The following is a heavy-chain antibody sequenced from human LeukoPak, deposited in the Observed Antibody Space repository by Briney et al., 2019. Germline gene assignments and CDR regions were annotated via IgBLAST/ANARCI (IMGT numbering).Heavy chain of an antibody. CDR1: GFTLSSYA. CDR2: ICGSGGST. D-gene: IGHD1-26*01. J-gene: IGHJ4*02. V-gene: IGHV3-23*01. CDR3: ANQYSGSYWDYFDY. Sequence: TGGSLRLSCAASGFTLSSYAMSWVRQAPGKGLEWVSGICGSGGSTKYADSVKGRFTISRDNSKNTLYLQMNSLRAEDTAVYYCANQYSGSYWDYFDYWGQGTLVTVSS.